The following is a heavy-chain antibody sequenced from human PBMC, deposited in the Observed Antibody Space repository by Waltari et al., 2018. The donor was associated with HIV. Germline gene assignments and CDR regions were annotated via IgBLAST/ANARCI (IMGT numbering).Heavy chain of an antibody. CDR1: GYTFTSYA. CDR3: ARGILIAAAGTGGRNWFDP. Sequence: QVQLVQSGAEVQKPGASVKVSCKASGYTFTSYAMHWVRQAPGPTLEWMGWINAGNGNTKYSQKFQGRVTITRDTSASTAYMELSSLRSEDTAVYYCARGILIAAAGTGGRNWFDPWGQGTLVTVSS. CDR2: INAGNGNT. V-gene: IGHV1-3*01. J-gene: IGHJ5*02. D-gene: IGHD6-13*01.